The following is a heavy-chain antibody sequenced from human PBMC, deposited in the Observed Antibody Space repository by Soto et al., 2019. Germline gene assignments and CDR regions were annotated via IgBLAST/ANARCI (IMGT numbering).Heavy chain of an antibody. Sequence: QVQLVQSGAEVKKPGSSVKVSCKASGGTFSSYAISWVRQAPGQGLEWMGGIIPIFGTANYAQKFQGRVTITADESTSTAYLELSSVRSEDTAVYYCARDAYCSGVSCYIFNWFDPWGQCTLVTVSS. D-gene: IGHD2-15*01. CDR1: GGTFSSYA. CDR3: ARDAYCSGVSCYIFNWFDP. J-gene: IGHJ5*02. CDR2: IIPIFGTA. V-gene: IGHV1-69*12.